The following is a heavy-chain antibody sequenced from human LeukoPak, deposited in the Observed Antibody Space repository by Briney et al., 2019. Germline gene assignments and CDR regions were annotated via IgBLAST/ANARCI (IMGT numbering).Heavy chain of an antibody. CDR3: ARVTYSSGWLGHNWFDP. CDR1: GYTFTSYG. Sequence: GASVKVSCKASGYTFTSYGISWVRQAPGQGLERMGWISAYNGNTNYAQKLQGRVTMTTDTSTSTAYMELRSLRSDDTAVYYCARVTYSSGWLGHNWFDPWGQGTLVTVSS. J-gene: IGHJ5*02. V-gene: IGHV1-18*01. CDR2: ISAYNGNT. D-gene: IGHD6-19*01.